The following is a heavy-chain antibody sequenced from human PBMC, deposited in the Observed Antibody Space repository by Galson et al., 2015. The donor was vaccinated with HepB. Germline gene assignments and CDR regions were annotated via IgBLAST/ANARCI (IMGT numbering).Heavy chain of an antibody. CDR2: ISSSSTTI. D-gene: IGHD5-12*01. CDR1: TVTFSTYS. V-gene: IGHV3-48*04. J-gene: IGHJ4*02. CDR3: VLLRGYDLKPLDY. Sequence: SLRLSGAASTVTFSTYSMNWVRQAPGKGLEWISYISSSSTTIYYADSVKGRFTISRYNTKNSLYLQMNSLRAEDTAVHYCVLLRGYDLKPLDYWGLGTLVTVSS.